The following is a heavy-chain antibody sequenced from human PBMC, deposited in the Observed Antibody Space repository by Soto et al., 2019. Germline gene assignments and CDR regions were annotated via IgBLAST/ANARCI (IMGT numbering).Heavy chain of an antibody. CDR2: ISYDGSNK. Sequence: QVQLVESGGGVVQPGRSLRLSCAASGFIFSSYAMHWVRQAPGKGLEWVAVISYDGSNKYYADSVKGRFTISRDNSKNTVYFQMNSLRAEDTAVYYCARTGLLHGMYVWGQATTVTGSS. CDR1: GFIFSSYA. D-gene: IGHD2-15*01. V-gene: IGHV3-30-3*01. J-gene: IGHJ6*02. CDR3: ARTGLLHGMYV.